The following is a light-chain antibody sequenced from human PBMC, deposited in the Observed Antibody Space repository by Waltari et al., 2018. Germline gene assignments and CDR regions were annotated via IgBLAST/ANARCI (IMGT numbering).Light chain of an antibody. CDR1: SELSSYA. Sequence: QPVLTQSPSASASLGASVTLTCTLSSELSSYAVVWHQQQPYKGPRYLMKVNSNGTHTKGYGIPDRFSCSSSGAERYLTLSSLQSDDEADYYCQTWGTGVQWVFGGGSKVTVL. J-gene: IGLJ3*02. V-gene: IGLV4-69*01. CDR2: VNSNGTH. CDR3: QTWGTGVQWV.